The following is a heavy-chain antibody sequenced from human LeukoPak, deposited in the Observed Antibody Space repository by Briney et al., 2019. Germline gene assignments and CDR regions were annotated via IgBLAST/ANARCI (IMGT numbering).Heavy chain of an antibody. CDR2: IRYDGSDK. CDR3: AKHQSNYDFWSGYSL. D-gene: IGHD3-3*01. J-gene: IGHJ4*02. CDR1: GFTFNTYG. V-gene: IGHV3-30*02. Sequence: GGSLRLSCAASGFTFNTYGMHWVRQAPGKGLEWVAFIRYDGSDKYYADSVKGRFTISRGNSRNTLYLQMNSLRSEDTAVFFCAKHQSNYDFWSGYSLWGQGTLVTVSS.